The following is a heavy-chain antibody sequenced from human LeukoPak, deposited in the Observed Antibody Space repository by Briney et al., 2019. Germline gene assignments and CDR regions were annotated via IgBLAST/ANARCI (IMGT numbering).Heavy chain of an antibody. D-gene: IGHD3-3*01. CDR1: GGSFSVYY. CDR2: IHYKGAT. J-gene: IGHJ2*01. CDR3: ARGILGSFYFDV. V-gene: IGHV4-34*01. Sequence: SETLSLTCAVSGGSFSVYYWSWIRQSPGKGLEWIAEIHYKGATSHKPSLESRVTISGDTSKNQISLKVTSVTAADTAVYYCARGILGSFYFDVWGRGTLVTVSS.